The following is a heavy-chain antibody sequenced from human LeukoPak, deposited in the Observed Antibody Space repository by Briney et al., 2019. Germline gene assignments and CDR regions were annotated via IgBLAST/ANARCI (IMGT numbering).Heavy chain of an antibody. V-gene: IGHV4-4*07. J-gene: IGHJ2*01. Sequence: PSGTLSLTCTVSGGSISSYYWSWIRQPAGKGLEWIGRIYTSGSTNYNPSLKSRVTMSVDTSKNQFSLKLSSVTAADTAVYYCARDLVATISYWYFDLWGRGTLVTVSS. CDR1: GGSISSYY. CDR3: ARDLVATISYWYFDL. CDR2: IYTSGST. D-gene: IGHD5-12*01.